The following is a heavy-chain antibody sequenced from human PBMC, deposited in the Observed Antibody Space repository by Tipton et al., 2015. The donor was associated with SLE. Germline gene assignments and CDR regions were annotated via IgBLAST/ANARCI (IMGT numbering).Heavy chain of an antibody. V-gene: IGHV3-21*01. CDR1: GFSFSSYS. CDR2: IDSTSSYI. J-gene: IGHJ4*02. D-gene: IGHD6-19*01. Sequence: SLRLSCAASGFSFSSYSMHWVRQAPGKGLEWVSSIDSTSSYIYQTDPVKGRFTISRDNSKNTLYLQMNSLRAEDTAVYYCAREAAVAGLCDYWGQGTLVTVSS. CDR3: AREAAVAGLCDY.